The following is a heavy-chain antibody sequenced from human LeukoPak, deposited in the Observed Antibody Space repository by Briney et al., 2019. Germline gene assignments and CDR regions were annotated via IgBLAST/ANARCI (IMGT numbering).Heavy chain of an antibody. CDR2: ISGSGGST. D-gene: IGHD3-3*01. CDR1: GFTFSSYA. J-gene: IGHJ3*02. CDR3: AKGSSRAIFGVVNDAFDI. Sequence: GGSLRLSCAASGFTFSSYAMSWVRQAPGKGLEWVSAISGSGGSTYYADSVKGRFTISRDNSKNTLYLQMNSLRAEDTAVYYCAKGSSRAIFGVVNDAFDIWGQGTMVTVSS. V-gene: IGHV3-23*01.